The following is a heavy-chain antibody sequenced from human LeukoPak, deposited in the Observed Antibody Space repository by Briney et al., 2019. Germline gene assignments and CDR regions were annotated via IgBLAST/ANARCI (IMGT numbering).Heavy chain of an antibody. D-gene: IGHD3-22*01. CDR2: TYYRSKWYN. J-gene: IGHJ5*02. CDR3: AISHYYDSSGYYGNWFDP. Sequence: SQTLSLTCAISGDSVSSNSAAWNWIRQSPSRGLEWLGRTYYRSKWYNDYAVSVKSRITINPDTSKNQFSLQLNSVTPEDTAVYYCAISHYYDSSGYYGNWFDPWGQGTLVTVSS. CDR1: GDSVSSNSAA. V-gene: IGHV6-1*01.